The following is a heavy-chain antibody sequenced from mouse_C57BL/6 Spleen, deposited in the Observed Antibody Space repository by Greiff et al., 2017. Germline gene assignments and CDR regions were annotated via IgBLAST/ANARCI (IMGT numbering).Heavy chain of an antibody. CDR2: INPSSGYT. V-gene: IGHV1-4*01. J-gene: IGHJ2*01. CDR1: GYTFTSYT. CDR3: ARGCYYVYFDY. Sequence: QVQLQQSGAELARPGASVTMSCKASGYTFTSYTMHWVKQRPGQGLEWIGYINPSSGYTKYNQKFKDKATLTADKSSSTAYMQLSSLTSEDSAVYYCARGCYYVYFDYWGQGTTLTVSS. D-gene: IGHD1-1*01.